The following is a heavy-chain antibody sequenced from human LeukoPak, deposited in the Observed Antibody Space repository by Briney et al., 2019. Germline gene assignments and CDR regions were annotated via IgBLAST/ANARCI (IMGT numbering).Heavy chain of an antibody. CDR2: IRSKAYGGTT. V-gene: IGHV3-49*04. CDR3: TRVCTTGTVSLGY. CDR1: GFTFCDYA. Sequence: GGSLRLSCTASGFTFCDYAMSWVRQAPGKGREWVGFIRSKAYGGTTEYAASVKGRFTISRDDSKSIAYLQMNSLKTEDTAVYYCTRVCTTGTVSLGYWGQGTLVTVSS. J-gene: IGHJ4*02. D-gene: IGHD1-1*01.